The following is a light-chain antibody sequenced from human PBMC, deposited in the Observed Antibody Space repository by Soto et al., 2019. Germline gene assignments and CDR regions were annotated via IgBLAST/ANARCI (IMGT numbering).Light chain of an antibody. J-gene: IGKJ3*01. V-gene: IGKV1-17*01. Sequence: DIQMTQSPSSLSASVGDRVTITCRASQDIRSDLGWFQQKPGKAPKRLIYAASTLESGVPSRFSGSRSGTEFTLTISSLQHEDFATYYCLQHNSYPFTFGPGTKVDIK. CDR2: AAS. CDR1: QDIRSD. CDR3: LQHNSYPFT.